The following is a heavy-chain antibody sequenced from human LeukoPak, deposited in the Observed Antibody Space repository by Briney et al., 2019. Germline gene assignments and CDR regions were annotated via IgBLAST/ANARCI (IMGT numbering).Heavy chain of an antibody. CDR3: ARSAGSSGWYEGYYFDY. J-gene: IGHJ4*02. V-gene: IGHV3-7*01. D-gene: IGHD6-13*01. CDR2: IKQDGSEK. CDR1: GFTFSRYW. Sequence: QPGGSLRLSCAASGFTFSRYWMSWVRQAPGEGLEWVANIKQDGSEKYYVDSVKGRFTISRDNAKISLYLQMNSLRAEDTAVYYCARSAGSSGWYEGYYFDYWGQGTLVTVSS.